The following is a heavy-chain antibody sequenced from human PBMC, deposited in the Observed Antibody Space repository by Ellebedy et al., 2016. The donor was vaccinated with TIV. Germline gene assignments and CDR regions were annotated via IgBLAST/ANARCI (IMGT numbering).Heavy chain of an antibody. V-gene: IGHV3-21*01. CDR3: ARPAASYSSSWYDFDC. Sequence: GESLKISCEASGFTFSSFTMNWVRQAPGRGLEWVSSISSSGTYIHNADSVKGRFTISRDNAKNSLNLQMNRLRVEDTAIYYCARPAASYSSSWYDFDCWGQGTLVTVSS. CDR2: ISSSGTYI. D-gene: IGHD6-13*01. J-gene: IGHJ4*02. CDR1: GFTFSSFT.